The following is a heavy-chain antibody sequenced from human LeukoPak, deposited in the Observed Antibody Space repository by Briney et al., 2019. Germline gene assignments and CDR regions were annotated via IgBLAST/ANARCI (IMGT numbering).Heavy chain of an antibody. CDR2: ISGSSGST. CDR3: ARGYYYDSSEYYFDY. J-gene: IGHJ4*02. CDR1: GFTFSSYA. V-gene: IGHV3-23*01. D-gene: IGHD3-22*01. Sequence: GGSLRLSCAASGFTFSSYAMSWVRQAPGKGLEWVSGISGSSGSTCSADSVKGRFTISRDNSKNTLYLQMNSLRAEDTAVYYCARGYYYDSSEYYFDYWGQGTLVTVSS.